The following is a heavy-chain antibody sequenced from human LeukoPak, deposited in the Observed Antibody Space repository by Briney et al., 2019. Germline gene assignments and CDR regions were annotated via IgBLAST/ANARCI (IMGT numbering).Heavy chain of an antibody. CDR3: ARLLSGSATGYYGMDV. Sequence: PSETLSLTCTVSGGSISSSSYYWGWIRQPPGKGLEWIGGIYYTGSTYYNPSLKSRVTISVDTSKNQFSLKLSSVTAADTAVYYCARLLSGSATGYYGMDVWGQGTTVTVSS. CDR1: GGSISSSSYY. V-gene: IGHV4-39*07. CDR2: IYYTGST. J-gene: IGHJ6*02. D-gene: IGHD1-26*01.